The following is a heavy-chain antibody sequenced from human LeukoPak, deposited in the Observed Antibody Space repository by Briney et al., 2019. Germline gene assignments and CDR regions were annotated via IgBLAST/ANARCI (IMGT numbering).Heavy chain of an antibody. CDR3: AKVMLVAGTSGYFDY. J-gene: IGHJ4*02. Sequence: GRSLRLSCAASGFTFSSYGMHWVRQAPGKGLEWVAVISYDGSNKYYADSVKGRFTISRDNSKNTLYLQMNSLRAEDTAVYYCAKVMLVAGTSGYFDYWGQGTLVTVSS. V-gene: IGHV3-30*18. CDR1: GFTFSSYG. D-gene: IGHD6-19*01. CDR2: ISYDGSNK.